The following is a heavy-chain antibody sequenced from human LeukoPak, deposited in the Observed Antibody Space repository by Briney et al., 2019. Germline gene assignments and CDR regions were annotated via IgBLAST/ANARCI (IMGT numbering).Heavy chain of an antibody. D-gene: IGHD2-2*01. CDR2: ISYDGSNK. V-gene: IGHV3-30*01. J-gene: IGHJ4*02. CDR3: ARAPVVVPAVPQYYFDY. Sequence: GGSLRLSCAASGFTFSSYAMHWVRQAPGKGLEWVAVISYDGSNKYYADSVKGRFTISRDNSKNTLYLQMNSLRAEDTAVYYCARAPVVVPAVPQYYFDYWGQGTLVTVSS. CDR1: GFTFSSYA.